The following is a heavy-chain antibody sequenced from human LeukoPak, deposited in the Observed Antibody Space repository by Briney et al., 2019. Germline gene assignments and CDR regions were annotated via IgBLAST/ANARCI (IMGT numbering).Heavy chain of an antibody. V-gene: IGHV1-18*01. CDR3: ARVHSSGYYYFDY. CDR2: ISAYNGNT. CDR1: GYTFTSYG. Sequence: ASVKVSCKASGYTFTSYGISWVRQAPGQGLEWMGWISAYNGNTNYAQKLQGRVTMTRDTSTSTVYMELSSLRSEDTAVYYCARVHSSGYYYFDYWGQGTLVTVSS. D-gene: IGHD3-22*01. J-gene: IGHJ4*02.